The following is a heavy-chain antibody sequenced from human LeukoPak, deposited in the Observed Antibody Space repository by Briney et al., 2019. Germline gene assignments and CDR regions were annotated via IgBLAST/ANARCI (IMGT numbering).Heavy chain of an antibody. CDR3: ARVSGSYGFDY. Sequence: SVKVSCKASGGTFSSYAISWVRQAPGQGLEWMGGIIPIFGTVSFAQTFQGRVTITADESTSTAYMELSSLRPEDTAVYYCARVSGSYGFDYWGQGTLVTVSS. CDR1: GGTFSSYA. V-gene: IGHV1-69*13. CDR2: IIPIFGTV. D-gene: IGHD1-26*01. J-gene: IGHJ4*02.